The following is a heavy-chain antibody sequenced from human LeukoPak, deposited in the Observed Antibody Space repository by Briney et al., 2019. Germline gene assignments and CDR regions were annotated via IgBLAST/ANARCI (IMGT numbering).Heavy chain of an antibody. CDR1: GFTFSSYG. CDR2: ISYDGSNK. V-gene: IGHV3-30*18. D-gene: IGHD4-11*01. J-gene: IGHJ4*02. CDR3: AKAHSEPIDY. Sequence: GGSLRLSCAASGFTFSSYGMHWVRQAPGKGLVWVAVISYDGSNKYYADSVKGRFTISRDNSKNTLYLQMNSLRAEDTAVYYCAKAHSEPIDYWGQGTLVTASS.